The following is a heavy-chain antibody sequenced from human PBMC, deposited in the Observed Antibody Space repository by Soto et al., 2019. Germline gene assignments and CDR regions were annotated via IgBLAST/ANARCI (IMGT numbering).Heavy chain of an antibody. Sequence: VQLVQSGAEVKKPGSSVKVSCKASGGTFSSYTISWVRQAPGQGLEWMGRIIPILGIANYAQKFQGRVTITADKSTSTAYMELSSLRSEDTAVYYCAREDAVVVVAASFDYWGQGTLVTVSS. V-gene: IGHV1-69*08. D-gene: IGHD2-15*01. CDR1: GGTFSSYT. CDR2: IIPILGIA. J-gene: IGHJ4*02. CDR3: AREDAVVVVAASFDY.